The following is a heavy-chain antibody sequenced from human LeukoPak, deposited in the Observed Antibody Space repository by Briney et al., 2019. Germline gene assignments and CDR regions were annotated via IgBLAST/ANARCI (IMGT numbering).Heavy chain of an antibody. CDR3: ARAYCSGGSCYRTFDY. CDR2: IIPIFGTA. CDR1: GGTFSSYA. J-gene: IGHJ4*02. V-gene: IGHV1-69*15. Sequence: GASVKVSCKTSGGTFSSYAISWVRQAPGQGLEWMGRIIPIFGTANYAQKFQGRVTITADESTSTAYMELSSLRSEDTAVYYCARAYCSGGSCYRTFDYWGQGTLVTVSS. D-gene: IGHD2-15*01.